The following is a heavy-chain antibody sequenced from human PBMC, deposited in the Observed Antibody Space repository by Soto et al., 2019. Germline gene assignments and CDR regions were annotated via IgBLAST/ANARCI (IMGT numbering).Heavy chain of an antibody. J-gene: IGHJ4*02. CDR1: GYTFSSYD. Sequence: ASVKVSCKASGYTFSSYDINWMRQATGQGLEWMGWMNPNNGNTGYAQKFQGRVTMTRDTSVSTAYMELSSLRPEDTAVYYCARNTRQTGDFDYWGLGTLVTVS. V-gene: IGHV1-8*01. D-gene: IGHD7-27*01. CDR3: ARNTRQTGDFDY. CDR2: MNPNNGNT.